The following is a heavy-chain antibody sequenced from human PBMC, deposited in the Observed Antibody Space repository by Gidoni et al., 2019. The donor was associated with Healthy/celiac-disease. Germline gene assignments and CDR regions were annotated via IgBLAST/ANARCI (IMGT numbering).Heavy chain of an antibody. J-gene: IGHJ3*02. CDR1: GFTFSSYS. CDR2: ISSRSSYI. Sequence: EVQLVESGGGLVKPGGSLRLSCAASGFTFSSYSMNWVRQAPGKGLEWVSSISSRSSYIYYADSVKGRFTISRDNAKNSLYLQMNSLRAEDTAVYYCARGRAPGPDDAFDIWGQGTMVTVSS. CDR3: ARGRAPGPDDAFDI. V-gene: IGHV3-21*01.